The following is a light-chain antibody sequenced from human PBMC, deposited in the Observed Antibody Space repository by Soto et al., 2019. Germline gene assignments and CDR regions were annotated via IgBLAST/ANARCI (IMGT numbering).Light chain of an antibody. CDR1: QSVSSN. V-gene: IGKV3-15*01. CDR3: QQYYNWPPIT. J-gene: IGKJ5*01. CDR2: GAS. Sequence: EVVLTQSPVTLSLSPGERATLSCRASQSVSSNLAWYQQKPGQAPRLLIYGASTRATGIPARFSGSGSGTEFTLTISSLQSEDFAVYYCQQYYNWPPITFGQGTRLEIK.